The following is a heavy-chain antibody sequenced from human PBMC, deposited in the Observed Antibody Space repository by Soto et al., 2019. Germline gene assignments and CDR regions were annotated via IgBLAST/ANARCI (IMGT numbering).Heavy chain of an antibody. CDR1: GGAFSSYT. CDR3: AREGNLTPYYFEC. D-gene: IGHD4-4*01. V-gene: IGHV1-69*04. Sequence: SLKVSCKASGGAFSSYTISWVRQASGQGLEWMGRIIPILGIANYAQKFQGRVTITADKSTSTAYMELSSLRSEDTAVYYCAREGNLTPYYFECRDRGTLVPVSS. CDR2: IIPILGIA. J-gene: IGHJ4*02.